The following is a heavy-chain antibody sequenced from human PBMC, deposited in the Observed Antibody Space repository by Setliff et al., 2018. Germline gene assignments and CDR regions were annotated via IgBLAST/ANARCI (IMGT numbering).Heavy chain of an antibody. J-gene: IGHJ4*02. CDR1: GGSINSGSYF. V-gene: IGHV4-39*07. Sequence: SETLSLTCTVSGGSINSGSYFWAWIRQPPGKGLEWIGSIHYSGITYYNPSLKSRVTISVDTSKNQFSLKLTSVTAADTAVYYCAKYPSKLPGLGIYGRFDYWGQGTPVTVSS. CDR2: IHYSGIT. D-gene: IGHD3-16*01. CDR3: AKYPSKLPGLGIYGRFDY.